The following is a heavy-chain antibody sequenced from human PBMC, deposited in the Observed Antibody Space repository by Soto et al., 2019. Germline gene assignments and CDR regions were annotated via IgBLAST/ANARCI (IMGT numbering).Heavy chain of an antibody. V-gene: IGHV3-30*03. D-gene: IGHD3-10*01. CDR2: ISFDGSNK. J-gene: IGHJ4*02. CDR1: GFPFTTYG. CDR3: VGGQYYFDY. Sequence: QVQLVESGGGVVQPGTSLRLSCVASGFPFTTYGMHWVREGPGKGLEWVAVISFDGSNKYYADSVKGRFTISRDNSKNTLFLQMNSLSSEDTALYYCVGGQYYFDYRGQGTLVTVSS.